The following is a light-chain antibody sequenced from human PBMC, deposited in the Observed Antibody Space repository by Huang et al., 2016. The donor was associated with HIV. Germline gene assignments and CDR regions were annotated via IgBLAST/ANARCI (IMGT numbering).Light chain of an antibody. Sequence: DIQMTQSPSSLSASVGDRVTITCQASPDISNYLNWYQQKPGKAPKRLIYDASNLETGVPSRFSGSGSGTDFTFTISSLQPEDIATYYCQQYDNLPIFTFGPGTKVDIK. CDR3: QQYDNLPIFT. CDR1: PDISNY. V-gene: IGKV1-33*01. CDR2: DAS. J-gene: IGKJ3*01.